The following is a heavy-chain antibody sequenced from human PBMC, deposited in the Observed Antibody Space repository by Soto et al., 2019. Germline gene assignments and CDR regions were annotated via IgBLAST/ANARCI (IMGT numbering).Heavy chain of an antibody. CDR3: ARHRSGYAFQ. D-gene: IGHD5-12*01. Sequence: SETLSLTCTVSGGSISSSSYYWGWIRQPPGKGLEWIGSIYYSGSTYHNPSLKSRVTISVDTSKNQFSLKLSSVTAADTAVYYCARHRSGYAFQWGQGTLVTVSS. V-gene: IGHV4-39*01. J-gene: IGHJ4*02. CDR2: IYYSGST. CDR1: GGSISSSSYY.